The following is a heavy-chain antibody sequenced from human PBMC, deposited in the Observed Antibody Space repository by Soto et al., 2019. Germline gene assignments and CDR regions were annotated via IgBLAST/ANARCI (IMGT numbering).Heavy chain of an antibody. V-gene: IGHV4-34*01. CDR1: GGSFSGYY. D-gene: IGHD2-15*01. Sequence: SETLSLTCAVYGGSFSGYYWSWIRQPPGKGLEWIGEINHSGSTNYNPSLKSRVTISVDTSKNQFSLKVSSVTAADTAVYYCARRSNHWSGGSCVDGWRQGNTVTIAS. CDR3: ARRSNHWSGGSCVDG. J-gene: IGHJ6*02. CDR2: INHSGST.